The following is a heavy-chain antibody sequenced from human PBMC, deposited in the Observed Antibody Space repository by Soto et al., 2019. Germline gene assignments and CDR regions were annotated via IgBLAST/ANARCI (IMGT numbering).Heavy chain of an antibody. CDR1: GGTFSSYA. D-gene: IGHD3-9*01. CDR3: ARNPYVYDILPGYSQV. CDR2: IIPILGIA. J-gene: IGHJ4*02. V-gene: IGHV1-69*04. Sequence: ASVKVSCKASGGTFSSYAISWVRQAPGQGLEWMGRIIPILGIANYAQKFQGRVTITADKSTSTAYMELSSLRSEDTAVYYCARNPYVYDILPGYSQVWGKGTLVTVSS.